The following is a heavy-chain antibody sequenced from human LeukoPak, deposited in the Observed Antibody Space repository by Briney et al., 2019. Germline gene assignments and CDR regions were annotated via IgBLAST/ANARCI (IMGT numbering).Heavy chain of an antibody. Sequence: ASVKVSCKASGYTFTSYAIHWVRQAPGQRLEWMGWISAGNGNTKYSQNFQGRVTFISSTSATTAFMELSSLRSEDAAVYYCARDSGSGSNDYWGQGTLVTVSS. CDR2: ISAGNGNT. V-gene: IGHV1-3*01. J-gene: IGHJ4*02. CDR3: ARDSGSGSNDY. CDR1: GYTFTSYA. D-gene: IGHD1-26*01.